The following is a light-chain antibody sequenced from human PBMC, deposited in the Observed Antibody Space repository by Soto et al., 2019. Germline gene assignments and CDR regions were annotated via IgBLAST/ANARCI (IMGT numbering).Light chain of an antibody. V-gene: IGKV1-5*03. J-gene: IGKJ1*01. CDR3: LHDYNYPRT. CDR2: RAS. CDR1: QTISSW. Sequence: DIQMTQSPSTLSRSVGDRVTITCRASQTISSWFAWYQQKPGKAPKLLIYRASTLTSGVPSRFSGSGSGTDFSLSIRSLQPEDSATYYCLHDYNYPRTFGQGTKVDIK.